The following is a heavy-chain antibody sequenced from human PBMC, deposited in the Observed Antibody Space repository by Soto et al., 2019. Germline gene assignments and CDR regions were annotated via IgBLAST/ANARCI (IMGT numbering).Heavy chain of an antibody. CDR3: AREDESSGYAGTFQH. CDR2: ISHDGNK. V-gene: IGHV3-30-3*01. J-gene: IGHJ1*01. Sequence: QVQLVESGGDVVQPGRSLRLSCAVSGFTFSGYVFHWVRQIPGKGLEWVGLISHDGNKQYADSVKDRFTISRDNSKNEVYLEINSLRVEDTALYYCAREDESSGYAGTFQHWGQGTLVTVSP. CDR1: GFTFSGYV. D-gene: IGHD3-22*01.